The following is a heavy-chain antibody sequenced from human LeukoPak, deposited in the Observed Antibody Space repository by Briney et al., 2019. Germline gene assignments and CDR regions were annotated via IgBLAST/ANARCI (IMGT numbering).Heavy chain of an antibody. D-gene: IGHD3-22*01. CDR2: ISGNSQYI. J-gene: IGHJ4*02. CDR3: ATHGDSSGYYSDS. CDR1: GFPFSVFS. V-gene: IGHV3-21*01. Sequence: GGSLRLSCATSGFPFSVFSMNWVRQAPGKGLEWVSSISGNSQYIVYADSLRGRFTIYRDNAESSLYLQINSLRAEDTAVYYCATHGDSSGYYSDSWGQGTLVTVSS.